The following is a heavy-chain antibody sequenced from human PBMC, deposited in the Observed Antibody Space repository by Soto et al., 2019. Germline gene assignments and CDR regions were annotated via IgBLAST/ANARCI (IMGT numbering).Heavy chain of an antibody. J-gene: IGHJ3*02. Sequence: AASVKVSCKASGYTFTGYYMHWVRQAPGQGLEWMGWINPNSGGTNYAQKFQGRVTMTRDTSISTAYMELSRLRSDDTAVYYCARDLKVAAYDAFDIWGQGTMVTVSS. D-gene: IGHD2-15*01. CDR3: ARDLKVAAYDAFDI. V-gene: IGHV1-2*02. CDR1: GYTFTGYY. CDR2: INPNSGGT.